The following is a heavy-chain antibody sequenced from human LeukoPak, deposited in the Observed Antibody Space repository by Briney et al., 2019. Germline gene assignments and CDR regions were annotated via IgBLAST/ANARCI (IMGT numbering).Heavy chain of an antibody. CDR3: ARGHHDPYFDY. D-gene: IGHD1-1*01. V-gene: IGHV1-2*06. CDR2: INPNSGGT. Sequence: GASVKVSCKASGYTFTGYYMHWVRQAPGQGLEWMGRINPNSGGTNYAQKFQGRVTMTRNTSISTAYMELSSLRSEDTAVYYCARGHHDPYFDYWGQGTLVTASS. CDR1: GYTFTGYY. J-gene: IGHJ4*02.